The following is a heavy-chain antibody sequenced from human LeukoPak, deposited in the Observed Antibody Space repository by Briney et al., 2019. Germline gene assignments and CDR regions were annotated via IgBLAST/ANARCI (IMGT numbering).Heavy chain of an antibody. D-gene: IGHD5-24*01. CDR1: GYTFTSYA. V-gene: IGHV1-3*01. Sequence: ASVTVSCKASGYTFTSYAMHWVRQAPGQRLEWMGWINAGNGNTKYSQKFQGRVTITRDTSASTAYMELSSLRSEDTAVYYCARVSLGMATIRPLDYWGQGTLVTVSS. J-gene: IGHJ4*02. CDR3: ARVSLGMATIRPLDY. CDR2: INAGNGNT.